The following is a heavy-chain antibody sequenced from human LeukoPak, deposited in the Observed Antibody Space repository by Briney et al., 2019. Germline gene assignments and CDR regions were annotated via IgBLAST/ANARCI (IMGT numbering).Heavy chain of an antibody. J-gene: IGHJ4*02. CDR2: INHSGST. CDR3: ARDLYDSSGYPRSLGY. Sequence: PSETLSLTCAVYGGSFSGYYWSWIRQPPGKGLEWIGEINHSGSTNYNPSLKSRVTISVDTSKNRFSLKLSSVTAADTAVYYCARDLYDSSGYPRSLGYWGQGTLVTVSS. D-gene: IGHD3-22*01. V-gene: IGHV4-34*01. CDR1: GGSFSGYY.